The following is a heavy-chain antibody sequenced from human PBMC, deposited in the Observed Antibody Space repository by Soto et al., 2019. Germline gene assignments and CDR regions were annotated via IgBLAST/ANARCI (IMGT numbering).Heavy chain of an antibody. D-gene: IGHD4-17*01. V-gene: IGHV1-18*04. CDR3: ATDYGGNPQSRFSGGY. CDR1: GYTFTNYG. CDR2: ISAYNDNT. J-gene: IGHJ4*02. Sequence: QVQLVQSGAEVKKPGASVKVSCKASGYTFTNYGISWVRQAPGQGLEWMGWISAYNDNTNYAQKLQGRVTMTTDTSTSTVYMELRSLRSDDTAVYYCATDYGGNPQSRFSGGYWGQGTLVAVSS.